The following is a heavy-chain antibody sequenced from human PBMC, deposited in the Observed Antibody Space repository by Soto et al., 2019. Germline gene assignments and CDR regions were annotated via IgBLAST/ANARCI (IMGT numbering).Heavy chain of an antibody. CDR2: IKRDGTVT. Sequence: EVQLVESGGGLVQPGESLRLSCAASGFTFSAFWMTWLRQAPGKGLEWVANIKRDGTVTHYGDSVEGRCTLSRDNAQKSLFLQLNSLRPEYTAMYHCARYLSPPGEFFYDAFDVWGQGTFVTVSS. J-gene: IGHJ3*01. CDR1: GFTFSAFW. D-gene: IGHD2-21*01. V-gene: IGHV3-7*05. CDR3: ARYLSPPGEFFYDAFDV.